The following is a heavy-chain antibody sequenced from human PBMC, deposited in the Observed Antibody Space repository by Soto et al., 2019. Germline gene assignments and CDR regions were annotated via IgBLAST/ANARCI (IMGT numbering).Heavy chain of an antibody. D-gene: IGHD3-16*02. Sequence: QVQLMESGGGVVQPGRSLRLSCAASGFTFSNYAMHWVRQAPGKGLEWVAVISYDGSNIYYADSVKGRFTISRDNSKNTLYLQMNSLRTEDTAVYYCARDWAVIIYSGQGTLVTVSS. CDR2: ISYDGSNI. CDR1: GFTFSNYA. V-gene: IGHV3-30-3*01. J-gene: IGHJ4*02. CDR3: ARDWAVIIY.